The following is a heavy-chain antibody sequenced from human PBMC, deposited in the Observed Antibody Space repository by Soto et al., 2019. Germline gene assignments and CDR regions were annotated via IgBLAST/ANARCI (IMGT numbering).Heavy chain of an antibody. J-gene: IGHJ4*02. V-gene: IGHV1-3*01. CDR3: ARGRTSGWYFDY. D-gene: IGHD6-19*01. Sequence: QVQLVQSGAEVKKPGASVKVSCKASGYSFTSYTIQWVRQAPGQSLEWLGWINAGLGDTKYSQKFQGRVTITRDTSASTAYMELSSLTSEDTAVYYCARGRTSGWYFDYWGQGTLVTVSS. CDR1: GYSFTSYT. CDR2: INAGLGDT.